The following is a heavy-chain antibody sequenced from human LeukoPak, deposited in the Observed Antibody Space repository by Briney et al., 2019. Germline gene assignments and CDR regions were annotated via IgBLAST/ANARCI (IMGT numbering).Heavy chain of an antibody. J-gene: IGHJ6*02. CDR3: AKDPSSGWYWGYYYYGMDV. Sequence: GGSLRLSCVASGFTFSSYAMSWVRQAPGKGLEWVSAISGSGGSTYYADSVKGRFTISRDNSKNTLYLQMNSLRAEDTAVYYCAKDPSSGWYWGYYYYGMDVWGQGTTVTVFS. V-gene: IGHV3-23*01. CDR1: GFTFSSYA. D-gene: IGHD6-19*01. CDR2: ISGSGGST.